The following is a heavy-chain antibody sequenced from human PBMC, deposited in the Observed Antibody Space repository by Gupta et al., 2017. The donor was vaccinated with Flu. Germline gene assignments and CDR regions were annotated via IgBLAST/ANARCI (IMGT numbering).Heavy chain of an antibody. CDR3: ARGRRIVDSDPSYFDF. Sequence: YTFTGHYIHWVRQAPGQGLEWMGRINPNSGATRYAQKYSDRVTMTRDTSIATAYMELTRLRSDDTAVYFCARGRRIVDSDPSYFDFWGQGTLVTVSS. CDR1: YTFTGHY. V-gene: IGHV1-2*06. D-gene: IGHD3-22*01. J-gene: IGHJ4*02. CDR2: INPNSGAT.